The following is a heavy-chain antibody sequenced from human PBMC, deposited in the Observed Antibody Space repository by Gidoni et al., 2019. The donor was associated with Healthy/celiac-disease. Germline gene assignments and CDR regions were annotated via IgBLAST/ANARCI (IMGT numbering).Heavy chain of an antibody. D-gene: IGHD6-19*01. V-gene: IGHV1-2*04. CDR1: GYTFTGYY. CDR3: ARTLDSSGWHTLDY. CDR2: INPNSGGT. J-gene: IGHJ4*02. Sequence: QVQLVQSGAEVKKPGASVKVSCKASGYTFTGYYMHWVRQAPGPGLEGMGWINPNSGGTNYAQTFQGWVTMTRDTSISTAYMELIRLRSDDTAVYYCARTLDSSGWHTLDYWGQGTLVTVSS.